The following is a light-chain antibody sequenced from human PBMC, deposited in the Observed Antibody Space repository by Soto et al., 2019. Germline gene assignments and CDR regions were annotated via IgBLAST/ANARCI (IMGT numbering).Light chain of an antibody. J-gene: IGKJ1*01. CDR3: HQRGNGPPWT. Sequence: IVLTQSPATLSLSPGERATLSCRASQSVSDYLAWYQQKPGQPPRLLIYDASKGATGIPPRFSGSGSTTDFTLTISSLEPEDFAVYYCHQRGNGPPWTFGQGTKVDIK. CDR1: QSVSDY. V-gene: IGKV3-11*01. CDR2: DAS.